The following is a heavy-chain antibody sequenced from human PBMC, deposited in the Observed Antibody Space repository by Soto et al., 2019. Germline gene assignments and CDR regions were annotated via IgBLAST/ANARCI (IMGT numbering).Heavy chain of an antibody. J-gene: IGHJ4*02. CDR3: AKGIGVAVTGY. CDR1: GFTFSDYA. V-gene: IGHV3-30-3*01. CDR2: ISYDGSNE. Sequence: QVQLVESGGGVVQPGRSLRLSCAAAGFTFSDYAMHWVRQAPGKGLEWVAVISYDGSNEYLADSVKGRFTISRDNSKNTLYLQMNSLRAEDTAVYYCAKGIGVAVTGYWGQGTLVTVSS. D-gene: IGHD6-19*01.